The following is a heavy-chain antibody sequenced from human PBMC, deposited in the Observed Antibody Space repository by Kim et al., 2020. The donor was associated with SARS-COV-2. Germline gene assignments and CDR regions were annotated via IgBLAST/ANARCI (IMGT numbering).Heavy chain of an antibody. V-gene: IGHV3-48*02. CDR2: ISGSSSTI. Sequence: RGSLRLSCAASGFNLSSYSMNWVRQAPGKGLEWVSYISGSSSTIYYGDSVKGRFTISRDNAKNSLYLQMNSLRDEDTAVYYCARLLYGVVKKYGMDVWGQGTTVTVSS. J-gene: IGHJ6*02. CDR3: ARLLYGVVKKYGMDV. D-gene: IGHD4-17*01. CDR1: GFNLSSYS.